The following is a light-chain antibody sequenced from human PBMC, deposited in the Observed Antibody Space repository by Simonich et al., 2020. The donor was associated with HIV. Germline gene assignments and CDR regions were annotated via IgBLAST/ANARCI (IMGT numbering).Light chain of an antibody. CDR2: EAS. V-gene: IGKV1-5*03. CDR1: QSISTW. J-gene: IGKJ2*01. Sequence: DIQMTQSPSTLSASVGDRVTITCRANQSISTWLAWYQQKPGKAPKLLIYEASTLESGVSSRFSGSGSGTEVTLTISGLQPDDLATYYCQQYNSYAYTFGQGTKLEIK. CDR3: QQYNSYAYT.